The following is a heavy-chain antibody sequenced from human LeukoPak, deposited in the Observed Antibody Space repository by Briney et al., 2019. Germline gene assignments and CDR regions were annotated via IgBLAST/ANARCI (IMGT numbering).Heavy chain of an antibody. V-gene: IGHV2-70*04. J-gene: IGHJ4*02. Sequence: SGPALVKPTQTLTLTCTFSGFSLSTSGMRVSWIRQPPGKALEWLARIDWGDDKFYSTSLKTRLTISKDTSKNQVVLTMTNMDPVDTATYYCARGSGSYGLSFDYWGQGTLVTVSS. CDR3: ARGSGSYGLSFDY. D-gene: IGHD1-26*01. CDR2: IDWGDDK. CDR1: GFSLSTSGMR.